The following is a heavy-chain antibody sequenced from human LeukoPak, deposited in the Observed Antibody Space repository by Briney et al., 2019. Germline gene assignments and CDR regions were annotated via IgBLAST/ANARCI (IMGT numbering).Heavy chain of an antibody. CDR1: GFTFGGYA. CDR3: GRTIAQYSNRWLFYLYGLDV. Sequence: GGSLRLSCTASGFTFGGYAMTWVRQAPGKGLEWVSSISGGSEDSYYADPVKGRFTISRDNSRSTLYLQMNSLRADDTAVYYCGRTIAQYSNRWLFYLYGLDVWGQGTKVNVSS. CDR2: ISGGSEDS. J-gene: IGHJ6*02. V-gene: IGHV3-23*01. D-gene: IGHD1-7*01.